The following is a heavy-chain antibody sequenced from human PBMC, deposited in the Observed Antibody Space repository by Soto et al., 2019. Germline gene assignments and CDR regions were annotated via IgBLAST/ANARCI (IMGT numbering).Heavy chain of an antibody. D-gene: IGHD4-17*01. CDR1: GGSMSSGDYY. CDR2: IYYSGST. V-gene: IGHV4-30-4*01. Sequence: SETLSLTCTVSGGSMSSGDYYWSWIRQPPGKGLEWLGYIYYSGSTYYNPSLKSRLTISVDTSKNQFSLKVSSVTAADTAVYYCARAVTSALYCWFDPWGQGTLVTVSS. CDR3: ARAVTSALYCWFDP. J-gene: IGHJ5*02.